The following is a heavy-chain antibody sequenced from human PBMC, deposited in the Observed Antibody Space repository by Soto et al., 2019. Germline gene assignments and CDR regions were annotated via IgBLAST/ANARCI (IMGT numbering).Heavy chain of an antibody. J-gene: IGHJ4*02. CDR3: ARNASGRYFDY. D-gene: IGHD5-12*01. Sequence: SETLSLTCSVSSFSINSRHYWGWIRQPPGKGLEWIASIYNTVSTHYNPSLKSRATISLDTSQNQFSLRLNSVTAADTAIYYCARNASGRYFDYWGPGRLVTVSP. V-gene: IGHV4-38-2*02. CDR2: IYNTVST. CDR1: SFSINSRHY.